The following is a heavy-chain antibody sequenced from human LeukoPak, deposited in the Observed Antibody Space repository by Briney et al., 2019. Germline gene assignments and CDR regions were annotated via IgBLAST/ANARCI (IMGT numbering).Heavy chain of an antibody. CDR1: GGAFSGYY. Sequence: SETLSLTCAVYGGAFSGYYWSWIRQPPGKGLEWIGEINHSGSTNYNPSLKSRVTISVDTSKNQFSLKLSSVTAADTAVYYCAGLIVATTYIDYWGQGTLVTVSS. CDR3: AGLIVATTYIDY. CDR2: INHSGST. V-gene: IGHV4-34*01. J-gene: IGHJ4*02. D-gene: IGHD5-12*01.